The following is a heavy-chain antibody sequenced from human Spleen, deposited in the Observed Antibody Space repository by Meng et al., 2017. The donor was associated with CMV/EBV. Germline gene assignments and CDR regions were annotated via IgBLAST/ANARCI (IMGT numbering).Heavy chain of an antibody. D-gene: IGHD3-22*01. J-gene: IGHJ4*02. CDR1: GYTFTSYY. CDR2: INPSGGYT. V-gene: IGHV1-46*01. CDR3: ARSEEGYFPRRFDY. Sequence: GELVQAGAEVKKPGAYVKVSCKASGYTFTSYYMHWVRQAPGQGLEWMGIINPSGGYTKYAQKFQGRFTMTTDTPTKTLYMELRSLGSEDTAVYYCARSEEGYFPRRFDYWGQGTLVTVSS.